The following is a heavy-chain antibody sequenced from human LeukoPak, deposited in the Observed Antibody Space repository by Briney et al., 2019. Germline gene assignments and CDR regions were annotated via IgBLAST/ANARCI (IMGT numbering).Heavy chain of an antibody. J-gene: IGHJ4*02. CDR1: GGSISSYY. CDR3: ARALGSGSYYGGYYFDY. Sequence: NPSETLSLTCTVSGGSISSYYWSWIRQPPGKGLEWIGYIYYSGSTNYNPSLKSRVTISVDTSKNQFSLKLSSVTAADTAVYYCARALGSGSYYGGYYFDYWGQGTLVTVSS. D-gene: IGHD3-10*01. V-gene: IGHV4-59*01. CDR2: IYYSGST.